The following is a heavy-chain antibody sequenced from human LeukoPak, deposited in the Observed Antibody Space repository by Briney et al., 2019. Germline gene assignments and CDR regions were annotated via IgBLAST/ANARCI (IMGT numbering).Heavy chain of an antibody. CDR1: GGSISSYY. D-gene: IGHD1-26*01. V-gene: IGHV4-59*08. Sequence: SETLSLTCTVSGGSISSYYWNWIRQPPGKGLEWIAYIDYTGSTSYNPSLKSRVTISVDTSKNQFSLKLTSVTAADTAVYYCAGPAYSGDPGWYFDLWGRGTLVTVSS. J-gene: IGHJ2*01. CDR2: IDYTGST. CDR3: AGPAYSGDPGWYFDL.